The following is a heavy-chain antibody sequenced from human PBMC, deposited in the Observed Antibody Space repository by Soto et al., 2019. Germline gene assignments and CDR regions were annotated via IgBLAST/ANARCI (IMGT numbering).Heavy chain of an antibody. J-gene: IGHJ4*02. V-gene: IGHV4-30-4*01. CDR3: ARGPSGDKVDS. D-gene: IGHD7-27*01. Sequence: QVQLQESGPGLVKPSQTLSLTCTVSGGSISTVDYWWSWIRQSPDMGLEWIGHIYDGGRTYNNPSLESRVTMSVDTYKSHVSLTLSSVSAADTAVGYCARGPSGDKVDSWGQGTLVTVSS. CDR2: IYDGGRT. CDR1: GGSISTVDYW.